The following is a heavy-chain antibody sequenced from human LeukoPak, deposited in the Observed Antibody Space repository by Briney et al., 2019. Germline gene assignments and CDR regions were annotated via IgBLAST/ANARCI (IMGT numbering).Heavy chain of an antibody. J-gene: IGHJ4*02. CDR2: IKQDGSEK. CDR3: AGGIAVAGILDY. V-gene: IGHV3-7*03. Sequence: GGSLRLSCVASGFTFSSYWMSWVRQAPGKGLEWVANIKQDGSEKYYVDSVKGRFTISRDNAKNSLYLQMNSLRAEDTAVYYCAGGIAVAGILDYWGQGTLVTVSS. CDR1: GFTFSSYW. D-gene: IGHD6-19*01.